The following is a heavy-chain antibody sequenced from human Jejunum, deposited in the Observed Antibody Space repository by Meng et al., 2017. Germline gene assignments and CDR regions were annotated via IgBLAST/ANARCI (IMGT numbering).Heavy chain of an antibody. D-gene: IGHD6-13*01. J-gene: IGHJ5*02. CDR2: IFYSGTT. V-gene: IGHV4-39*07. CDR3: ARDTAGFGP. CDR1: GGSISIAGYF. Sequence: QVQLQTWGAGLLQPSETLSVPCAGSGGSISIAGYFWGWIRQSPGKGLEWIGSIFYSGTTYYNPSLKSRVTISIDTSKNQFSLKMNSVTAADTAVYYCARDTAGFGPWGQGTLVTVSS.